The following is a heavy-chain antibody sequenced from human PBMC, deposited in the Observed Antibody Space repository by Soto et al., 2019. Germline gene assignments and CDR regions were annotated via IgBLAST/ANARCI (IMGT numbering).Heavy chain of an antibody. J-gene: IGHJ4*02. D-gene: IGHD3-22*01. CDR2: IYYSGST. CDR1: GGSISSGGYY. Sequence: PSETLSLTCTVSGGSISSGGYYWSWIRQHPGKGLEWIGYIYYSGSTYYNPSLKSRVTISVDTSKNQFSLKLSSVTAADTAVYYFVRFLFVSSGYSYRNRDGYFDYWGQGTLVTVSS. CDR3: VRFLFVSSGYSYRNRDGYFDY. V-gene: IGHV4-31*03.